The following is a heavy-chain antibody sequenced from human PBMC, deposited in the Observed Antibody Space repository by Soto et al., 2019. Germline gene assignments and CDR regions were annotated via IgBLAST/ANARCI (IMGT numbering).Heavy chain of an antibody. CDR2: ISGSGGST. J-gene: IGHJ4*02. V-gene: IGHV3-23*01. CDR1: GFTYSSYA. CDR3: AKDRAYSSGYKYYFDY. Sequence: EVQLLESGGGLEQPGGSLRLSCAVSGFTYSSYAMSWVRQAPGKGLEWVSAISGSGGSTYYAESVKGRFTISRDNSKNTLYLQMNSLRDEDTAVYYCAKDRAYSSGYKYYFDYWGQGTLVTVSS. D-gene: IGHD3-22*01.